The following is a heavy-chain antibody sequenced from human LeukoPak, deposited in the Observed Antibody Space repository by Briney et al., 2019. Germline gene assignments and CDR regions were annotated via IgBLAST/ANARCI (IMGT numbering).Heavy chain of an antibody. D-gene: IGHD4-17*01. CDR2: ISSSGSTI. CDR1: GFTFSSYE. Sequence: GGSLRLSCAASGFTFSSYEMNWVRQAPGKGLEWVSYISSSGSTIYYADSVKGRFTISRDNAKNSLYLQMNSLRAEDTAVYYCARDDYGDYVAFDIWGQGTMVTVSS. CDR3: ARDDYGDYVAFDI. J-gene: IGHJ3*02. V-gene: IGHV3-48*03.